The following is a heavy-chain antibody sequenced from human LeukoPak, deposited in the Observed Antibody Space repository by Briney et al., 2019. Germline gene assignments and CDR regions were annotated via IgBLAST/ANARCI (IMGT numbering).Heavy chain of an antibody. V-gene: IGHV4-39*07. D-gene: IGHD6-13*01. CDR2: IYYSGST. CDR3: AREGKAAAGTSFDY. Sequence: SETLSLTCTVSGGSISSSSYYWGWIRQPPGKGLEWIGSIYYSGSTYYNPSLKSRVTISVDTSKNQFSLKLSSVTAADTAVYYCAREGKAAAGTSFDYWGQGTLVTVSS. J-gene: IGHJ4*02. CDR1: GGSISSSSYY.